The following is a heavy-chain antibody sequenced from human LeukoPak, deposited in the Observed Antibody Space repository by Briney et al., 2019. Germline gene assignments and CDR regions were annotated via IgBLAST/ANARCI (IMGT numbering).Heavy chain of an antibody. CDR1: GGSISSGGYY. J-gene: IGHJ4*02. Sequence: SETLSLTCTVSGGSISSGGYYWSWIRQHPGKGLEWIGYIYYSGSTYYNPSLKSRVTISVDTSKNQFSLKLSSVTAADTAVYYCARGLVATYRRAFDYWGQGTLVTVSS. CDR2: IYYSGST. CDR3: ARGLVATYRRAFDY. D-gene: IGHD5-12*01. V-gene: IGHV4-31*03.